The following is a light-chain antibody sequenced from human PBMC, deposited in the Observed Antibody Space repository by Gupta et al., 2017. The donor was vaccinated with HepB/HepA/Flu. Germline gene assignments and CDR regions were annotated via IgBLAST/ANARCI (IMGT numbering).Light chain of an antibody. V-gene: IGKV1-5*03. J-gene: IGKJ1*01. Sequence: DIQMTQSPSTLSASVGDRVTITCRASQTISSWLAWYQQKPGKAPKLLIYKASSLESGVPSRFSGSGSGTESTLTISSLQPDDFATYYCQQYKSYAWTFGQGTKVEIK. CDR3: QQYKSYAWT. CDR1: QTISSW. CDR2: KAS.